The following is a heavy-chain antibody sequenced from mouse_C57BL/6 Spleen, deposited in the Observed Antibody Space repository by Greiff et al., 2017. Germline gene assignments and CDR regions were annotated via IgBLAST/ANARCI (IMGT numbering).Heavy chain of an antibody. CDR1: GFNIKDDY. Sequence: EVMLVESGAELVRPGASVKLSCTASGFNIKDDYMHWVKQRPEQGLEWIGWIDPENGDTEYASKFQGKATIAADTSSNTAYLQLSSLTSEDTAVDYSTRITTVVARYFDVWGTGTTVTVAS. CDR3: TRITTVVARYFDV. J-gene: IGHJ1*03. V-gene: IGHV14-4*01. CDR2: IDPENGDT. D-gene: IGHD1-1*01.